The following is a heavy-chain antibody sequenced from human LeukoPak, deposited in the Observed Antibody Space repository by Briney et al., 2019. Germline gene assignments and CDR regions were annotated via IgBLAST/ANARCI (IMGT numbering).Heavy chain of an antibody. D-gene: IGHD6-13*01. Sequence: SETLSLTCTVSGGSISSGGYYWSWIRQHLGKGLEWIGYIYYSGSTYYNPSLKSRVTISVDTSKNQFSLKLSSVTAADTAVYYCARQGQQQLDAFDFWGQGTMVTVSS. V-gene: IGHV4-31*03. CDR2: IYYSGST. J-gene: IGHJ3*01. CDR1: GGSISSGGYY. CDR3: ARQGQQQLDAFDF.